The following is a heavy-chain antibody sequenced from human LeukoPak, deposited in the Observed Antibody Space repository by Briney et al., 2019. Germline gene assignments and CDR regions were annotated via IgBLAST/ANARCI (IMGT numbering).Heavy chain of an antibody. Sequence: SETLSLTCTVSGGSISSYHWSWIRQPPGKGLEWIGHIYYTGSTNYNPSLKSRVTVSLDTSKNQFSLKLSSVTAADMAVYYCTRSLGVVIHGGMDVWGQGTTVTVSS. CDR2: IYYTGST. CDR1: GGSISSYH. J-gene: IGHJ6*02. CDR3: TRSLGVVIHGGMDV. V-gene: IGHV4-59*01. D-gene: IGHD3-3*01.